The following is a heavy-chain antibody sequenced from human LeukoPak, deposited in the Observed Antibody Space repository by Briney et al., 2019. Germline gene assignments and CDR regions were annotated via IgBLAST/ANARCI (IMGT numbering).Heavy chain of an antibody. CDR2: IYTSGST. D-gene: IGHD6-13*01. Sequence: SETLSLTCTVSGGSISSGSYYWSWIRQPAGKGLEWIGRIYTSGSTNYNPSLKSRVTISVDTSKNQFSLKLSSVTAADTAVYYCASSQQLVEWWFDPWGQGTLVTVSS. V-gene: IGHV4-61*02. CDR3: ASSQQLVEWWFDP. J-gene: IGHJ5*02. CDR1: GGSISSGSYY.